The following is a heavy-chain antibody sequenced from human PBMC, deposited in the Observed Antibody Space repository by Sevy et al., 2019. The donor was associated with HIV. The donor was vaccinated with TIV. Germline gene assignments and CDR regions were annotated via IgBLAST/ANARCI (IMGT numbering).Heavy chain of an antibody. CDR2: IYSGSNT. CDR1: GFTVSSNY. V-gene: IGHV3-53*01. Sequence: GGSLRLSCAASGFTVSSNYMGWVRQAPGKGLEWVSVIYSGSNTYYADSVKGRFTISRDNSNNSKNTLYLQMNSLRVEDTAVYYCARAGSQHPGHIDYWGQGTLVTVSS. D-gene: IGHD2-15*01. CDR3: ARAGSQHPGHIDY. J-gene: IGHJ4*02.